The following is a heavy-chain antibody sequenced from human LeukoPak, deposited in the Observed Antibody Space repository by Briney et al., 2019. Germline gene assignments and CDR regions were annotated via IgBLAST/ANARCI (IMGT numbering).Heavy chain of an antibody. CDR3: AKTSYRQWLSPFDY. CDR2: ISGSGGST. CDR1: GGTFSSYA. D-gene: IGHD6-19*01. V-gene: IGHV3-23*01. J-gene: IGHJ4*02. Sequence: SCKASGGTFSSYAMSWVRQAPGKGLEWVSAISGSGGSTYYADSVKGRFTISRDNSKNTLYLQMNSLRAEDTAVYYCAKTSYRQWLSPFDYWGQGTLVTVSS.